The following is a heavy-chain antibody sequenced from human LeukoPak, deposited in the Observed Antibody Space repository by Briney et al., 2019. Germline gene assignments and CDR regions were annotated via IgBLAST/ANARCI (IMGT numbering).Heavy chain of an antibody. J-gene: IGHJ6*03. CDR2: IIPIFGTA. V-gene: IGHV1-69*05. Sequence: GASVTVSFKASGGTFSSYAISWVRQAPGQGLEWMGGIIPIFGTANYTQKFQGRVTITTDESTSTAYMELSSLRSEDTAVYYCARGQGYDFWSGHLYYYYYYMDVWGKGTTVTVSS. CDR3: ARGQGYDFWSGHLYYYYYYMDV. CDR1: GGTFSSYA. D-gene: IGHD3-3*01.